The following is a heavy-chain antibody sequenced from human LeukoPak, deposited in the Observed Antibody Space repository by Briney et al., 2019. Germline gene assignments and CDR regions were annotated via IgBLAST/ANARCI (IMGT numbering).Heavy chain of an antibody. V-gene: IGHV3-7*01. CDR3: ARDRFLTPSNFDY. D-gene: IGHD2-15*01. Sequence: PGGSLRLSCAASGFTFSSYWMSWVRQAPGKGLEWVANIKQDGSEKYYVDSVKGRFTISRDNAKKSVYLQMNSLRAEDTAVYYCARDRFLTPSNFDYWGQGTLVTVSS. CDR2: IKQDGSEK. CDR1: GFTFSSYW. J-gene: IGHJ4*02.